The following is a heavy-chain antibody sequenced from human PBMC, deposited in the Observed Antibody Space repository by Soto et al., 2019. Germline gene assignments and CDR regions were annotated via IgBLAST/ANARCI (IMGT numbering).Heavy chain of an antibody. V-gene: IGHV3-49*03. J-gene: IGHJ6*03. Sequence: GGSLRLSCTTSGFTFGDYTVNWFRQAPGKGLEWVAFIRSRAYGETTQYAASVKGRFTISRDDSKNVVYLQMNSLKSEDTAVYYCTTDSRGISGWYVEDYYYYYYMDVWGKGTTVTVSS. CDR3: TTDSRGISGWYVEDYYYYYYMDV. CDR2: IRSRAYGETT. CDR1: GFTFGDYT. D-gene: IGHD6-19*01.